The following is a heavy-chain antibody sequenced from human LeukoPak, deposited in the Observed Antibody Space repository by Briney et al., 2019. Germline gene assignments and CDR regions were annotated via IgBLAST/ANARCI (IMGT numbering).Heavy chain of an antibody. D-gene: IGHD1-1*01. V-gene: IGHV3-13*01. Sequence: GGSLRLSCSTSGFKFRNYDMFWVREAAGKGLERVAKVGADGDTYYAASVKGRFTISRDNVKTSVFLQMKALGVGDTATYYCARSRSSEYISALDNWGQGVLVSVSS. J-gene: IGHJ4*02. CDR3: ARSRSSEYISALDN. CDR1: GFKFRNYD. CDR2: VGADGDT.